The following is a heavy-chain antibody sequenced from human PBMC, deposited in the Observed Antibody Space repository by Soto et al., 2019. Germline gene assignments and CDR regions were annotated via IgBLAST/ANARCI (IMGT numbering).Heavy chain of an antibody. CDR3: ASAYGYCHYCWSY. CDR1: GGSISSYY. V-gene: IGHV4-59*08. Sequence: SETLSLTCTVSGGSISSYYWSWIRQPPGKGLEWIGYIYYSGSTNYNPSLKSRVTISVDTSKNQFSLKLSSVTAADTAVYYCASAYGYCHYCWSYREQGSLVIVSS. J-gene: IGHJ4*02. D-gene: IGHD4-17*01. CDR2: IYYSGST.